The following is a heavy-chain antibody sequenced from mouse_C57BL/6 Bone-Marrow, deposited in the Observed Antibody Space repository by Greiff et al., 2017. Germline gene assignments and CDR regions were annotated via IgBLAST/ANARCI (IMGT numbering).Heavy chain of an antibody. J-gene: IGHJ3*01. D-gene: IGHD1-1*01. CDR1: GFTFNTYA. Sequence: EVQRVESGGGLVQPKGSLKLSCAASGFTFNTYAMHWVRQAPGKGLEWVARIRSKSSNYATYYADSVKERFTISRDDSQSMLYLQMNNLITEDTAMYYWVREAGLYGSSPWFSYWGQGTLVTVSA. CDR3: VREAGLYGSSPWFSY. V-gene: IGHV10-3*01. CDR2: IRSKSSNYAT.